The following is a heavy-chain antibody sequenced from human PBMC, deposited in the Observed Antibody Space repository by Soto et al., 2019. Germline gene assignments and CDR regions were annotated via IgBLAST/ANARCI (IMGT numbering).Heavy chain of an antibody. CDR1: GYTFTTYG. CDR3: TRGWFGGFVYYFNY. V-gene: IGHV1-18*01. D-gene: IGHD3-10*01. CDR2: ISPYNGNT. Sequence: QVQLVQSGAEVKKPGASVKVSCKTSGYTFTTYGISWVRQAPGQGLEWMGWISPYNGNTKYAQKLQGRVTMTADTSTSTAEVDLRSLSSDVTAVSYCTRGWFGGFVYYFNYWGLGTLVTVSS. J-gene: IGHJ4*02.